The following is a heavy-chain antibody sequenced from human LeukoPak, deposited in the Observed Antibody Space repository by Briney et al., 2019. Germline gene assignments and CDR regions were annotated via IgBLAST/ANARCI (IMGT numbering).Heavy chain of an antibody. J-gene: IGHJ4*02. Sequence: ASVKVSCKASGYSFSGYYMHWVRQAPGQGLEWMGRINPNSGGTNYAQKFRGRVTMTTNTSTSTAYMELRSLRSDDTAVYYCARDGGGSPFDYWGQGTLVTVSS. D-gene: IGHD2-15*01. V-gene: IGHV1-2*06. CDR1: GYSFSGYY. CDR2: INPNSGGT. CDR3: ARDGGGSPFDY.